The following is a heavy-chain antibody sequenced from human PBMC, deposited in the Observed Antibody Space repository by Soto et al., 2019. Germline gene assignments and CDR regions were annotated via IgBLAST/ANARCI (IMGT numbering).Heavy chain of an antibody. D-gene: IGHD3-10*01. Sequence: QVQLVESGGGVVQPGTSLRLSCAASGLTFSSYGMHWVRQAPGKGLEWVAVISYDGSNKYYADSVKGRFTISRDNSKSTLYLQMNSLGADVTAVYYCAQEGRWFGERRYSDRWGRGPLVTVSS. V-gene: IGHV3-30*18. CDR3: AQEGRWFGERRYSDR. J-gene: IGHJ2*01. CDR2: ISYDGSNK. CDR1: GLTFSSYG.